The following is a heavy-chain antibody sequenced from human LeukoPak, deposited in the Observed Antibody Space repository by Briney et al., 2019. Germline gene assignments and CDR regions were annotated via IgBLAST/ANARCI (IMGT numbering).Heavy chain of an antibody. Sequence: GGSLRLSCAASGFTFSSYGMHWVRQAPGKGLEWVAVISYDGSNKYYADSVKGRFTISRDNSKNTLYLQMNSLKAEDTAVHYCANSGDDTARVDYWGQGTLVTVSS. CDR3: ANSGDDTARVDY. J-gene: IGHJ4*02. V-gene: IGHV3-30*18. CDR2: ISYDGSNK. D-gene: IGHD5-18*01. CDR1: GFTFSSYG.